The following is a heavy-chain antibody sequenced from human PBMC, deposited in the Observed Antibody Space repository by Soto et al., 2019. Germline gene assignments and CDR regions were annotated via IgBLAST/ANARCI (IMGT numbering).Heavy chain of an antibody. CDR3: ARDQGVVVTADKWFDP. CDR1: GGSITDYS. Sequence: PSETLSLTCTVSGGSITDYSWVWIRQPAGKGLEWIGRIFSSGSTNYNPSLKGRITMSLDTSKNQFSQKLNSATATDTAVYFCARDQGVVVTADKWFDPWGQGILVTVSS. J-gene: IGHJ5*02. CDR2: IFSSGST. D-gene: IGHD2-21*02. V-gene: IGHV4-4*07.